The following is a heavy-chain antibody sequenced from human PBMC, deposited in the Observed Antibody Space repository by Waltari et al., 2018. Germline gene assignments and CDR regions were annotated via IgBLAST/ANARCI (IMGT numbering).Heavy chain of an antibody. D-gene: IGHD3-3*01. CDR3: AADSQYYDFWSGYNGDAFDI. Sequence: QLVQSGAEVKKPGASVKVSCKASGYTFTSYYMHWVRQARGQRLEWIGWIVVGSGNTNYAQKFQERVTITRDMSTSTAYMELSSLRSEDTAVYYCAADSQYYDFWSGYNGDAFDIWGQGTMVTVSS. V-gene: IGHV1-58*02. J-gene: IGHJ3*02. CDR1: GYTFTSYY. CDR2: IVVGSGNT.